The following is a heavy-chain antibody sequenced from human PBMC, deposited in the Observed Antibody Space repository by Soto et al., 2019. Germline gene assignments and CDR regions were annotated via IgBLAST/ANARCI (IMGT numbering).Heavy chain of an antibody. J-gene: IGHJ6*02. CDR3: AREGNSGWPYFYYYGMDV. CDR1: GYNFTNYW. CDR2: IYPGDSDI. D-gene: IGHD6-19*01. Sequence: EVQLVQSGAEVKKPGEYLKISCKAYGYNFTNYWIGWVRQMPGKGLEWMGIIYPGDSDIRYSPTFQGQVTISADKSISTAYLQWNSLKASDTAMYYCAREGNSGWPYFYYYGMDVWGQGTTVTVSS. V-gene: IGHV5-51*03.